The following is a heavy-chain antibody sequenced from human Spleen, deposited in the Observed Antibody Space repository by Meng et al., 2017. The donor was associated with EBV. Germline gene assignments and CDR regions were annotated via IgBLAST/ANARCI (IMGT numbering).Heavy chain of an antibody. V-gene: IGHV1-46*01. CDR1: GYNFMSNY. CDR3: ARDRYGSGNILTN. D-gene: IGHD3-10*01. CDR2: INPTGGST. J-gene: IGHJ4*02. Sequence: QVQLVQSGAEMKKPGTSVKVSCKASGYNFMSNYIHWVRQAPGQGLEWMGIINPTGGSTRHAQNFQGRVSMSRDTSTNTVHMELYSLRSEDTAVYYCARDRYGSGNILTNWGQGTLVTVAS.